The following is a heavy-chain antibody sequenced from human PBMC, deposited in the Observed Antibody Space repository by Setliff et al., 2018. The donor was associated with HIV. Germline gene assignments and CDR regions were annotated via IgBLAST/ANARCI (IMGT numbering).Heavy chain of an antibody. CDR2: IVVGSGNT. J-gene: IGHJ4*02. CDR1: GFTFTSSA. D-gene: IGHD3-22*01. CDR3: AAGYYCDSSGYYQVFDY. Sequence: SVKVSCKASGFTFTSSAMQWVRQARGQRLEWIGWIVVGSGNTNYAQKFQERVTITRDMSTSTAYMELSSLRSEDTAVYYCAAGYYCDSSGYYQVFDYWGQGTLVTVSS. V-gene: IGHV1-58*02.